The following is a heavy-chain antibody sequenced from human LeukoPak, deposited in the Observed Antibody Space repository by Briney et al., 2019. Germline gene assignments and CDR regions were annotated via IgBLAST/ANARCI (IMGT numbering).Heavy chain of an antibody. V-gene: IGHV4-59*01. D-gene: IGHD4-23*01. CDR2: IHYSGST. J-gene: IGHJ4*02. Sequence: SETLSLTCTVSGGSISSYYWSWIRQPPGKGLEWIGYIHYSGSTNYNPSLKSRVTISVDTSKNQFSLKLSSVTAADTAVYYCARDHGGKFDYWGQGTLVTVSS. CDR3: ARDHGGKFDY. CDR1: GGSISSYY.